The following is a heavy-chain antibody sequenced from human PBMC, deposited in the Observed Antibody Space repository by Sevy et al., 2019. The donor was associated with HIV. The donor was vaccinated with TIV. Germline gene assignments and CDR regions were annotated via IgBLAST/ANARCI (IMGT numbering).Heavy chain of an antibody. CDR2: IGTAGDT. J-gene: IGHJ3*01. Sequence: GGSLRLSCAASGFTFSSYDMHWVRQATGKGLEWVSAIGTAGDTYYPGSVKGRFTVSRENARNSLYLQMNSLRAGDTXXXXXXXXTVGAFDLWGQGTMVTVSS. CDR3: XXXTVGAFDL. CDR1: GFTFSSYD. V-gene: IGHV3-13*01. D-gene: IGHD1-26*01.